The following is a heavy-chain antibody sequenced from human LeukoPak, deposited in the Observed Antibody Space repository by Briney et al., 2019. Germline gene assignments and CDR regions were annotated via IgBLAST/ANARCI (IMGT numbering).Heavy chain of an antibody. J-gene: IGHJ4*02. D-gene: IGHD3-22*01. CDR2: IWYDGSNK. V-gene: IGHV3-33*01. CDR1: GFTFSSYG. Sequence: QPGGSLRLSCAASGFTFSSYGMHWVRQAPGKGLEWVAVIWYDGSNKYYADSVKGRFTISRDNSKNTLYLQMNSLRAEDTAVYYCARDHHYYDSSDWGQGTLVTVSS. CDR3: ARDHHYYDSSD.